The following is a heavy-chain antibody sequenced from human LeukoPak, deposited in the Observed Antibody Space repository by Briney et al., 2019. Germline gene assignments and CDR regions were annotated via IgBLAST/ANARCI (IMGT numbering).Heavy chain of an antibody. V-gene: IGHV3-7*01. Sequence: GGSLRLSCAASGFTFSSYWMSWVRQAPGKGLEWVANIKQDGSERNYVDSVKGRFTIPRDNAKNLLHLQMNSLRADDTAVYYCATGGSSWYPALFDYWGQGTLVTVSA. CDR3: ATGGSSWYPALFDY. CDR1: GFTFSSYW. J-gene: IGHJ4*02. CDR2: IKQDGSER. D-gene: IGHD6-13*01.